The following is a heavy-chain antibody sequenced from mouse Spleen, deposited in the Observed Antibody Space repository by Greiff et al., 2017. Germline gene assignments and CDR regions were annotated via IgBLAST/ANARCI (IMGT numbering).Heavy chain of an antibody. CDR1: GYTFTSYD. CDR3: ARDYSYYSYDEAWFAY. V-gene: IGHV1-85*01. D-gene: IGHD2-12*01. J-gene: IGHJ3*01. Sequence: VKLVESGPELVKPGASVKLSCKASGYTFTSYDINWVKQRPGQGLEWIGWIYPRDGSTKYNEKFKGKATLTVDTSSSTAYMELHSLTSEDSAVYFWARDYSYYSYDEAWFAYWGQGTLVTVSA. CDR2: IYPRDGST.